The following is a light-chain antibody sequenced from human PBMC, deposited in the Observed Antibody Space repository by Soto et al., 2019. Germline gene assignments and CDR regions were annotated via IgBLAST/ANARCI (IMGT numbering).Light chain of an antibody. CDR2: RNN. CDR1: SSNIGSNY. V-gene: IGLV1-47*01. Sequence: QSVLTQPPSASGTPGQRVTISCSGSSSNIGSNYVYWYQQLPGTAPKLLIYRNNQRPSGVPDRFSGSKSGTSAALAISGRRSEDEADYYCAAWDDSLRVVFGGGTKLTVL. CDR3: AAWDDSLRVV. J-gene: IGLJ2*01.